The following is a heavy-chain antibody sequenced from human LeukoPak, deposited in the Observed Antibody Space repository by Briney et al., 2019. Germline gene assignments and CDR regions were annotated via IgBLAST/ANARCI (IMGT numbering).Heavy chain of an antibody. CDR2: IYHSGST. CDR3: ARHRGAITIFGVVIID. D-gene: IGHD3-3*01. CDR1: GGSFSGYY. V-gene: IGHV4-38-2*01. Sequence: PSETLSLTCAVYGGSFSGYYWGWLRQPPGKGLEWIGSIYHSGSTYYNPSLKSRVTISVDTSKNQFSLKLSSVTAADTAVYYCARHRGAITIFGVVIIDWGQGTLVTVSS. J-gene: IGHJ4*02.